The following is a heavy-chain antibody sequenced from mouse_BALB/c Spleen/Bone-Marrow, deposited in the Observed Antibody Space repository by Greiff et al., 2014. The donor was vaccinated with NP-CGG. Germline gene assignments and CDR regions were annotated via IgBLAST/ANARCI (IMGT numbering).Heavy chain of an antibody. V-gene: IGHV1-87*01. J-gene: IGHJ3*01. Sequence: QVQLKESGAELARPGASVKSSCQASGYTFTSYWMQGGKPRPGQGLEWIGAIFPGDGDTRYTQKFKGKATLTADKSSSTAYMQLSSLASEDSAVYYCAREDSYSWFAYWGQGTLVTVSA. CDR3: AREDSYSWFAY. CDR1: GYTFTSYW. D-gene: IGHD1-1*01. CDR2: IFPGDGDT.